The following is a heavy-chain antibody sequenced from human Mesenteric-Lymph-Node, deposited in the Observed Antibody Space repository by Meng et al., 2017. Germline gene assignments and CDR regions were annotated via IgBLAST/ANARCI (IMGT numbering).Heavy chain of an antibody. CDR2: IYYSGTV. Sequence: SETLSLTCAVSGFSISSGNWWGWIRQPPGKGLEWIGYIYYSGTVYYNPSLKSRVTMSVDTSKNQFSLKLNSVTAVDTAVYYCARRTLEYDGSGTYVHDGFDIWGQGTMVTVSS. CDR1: GFSISSGNW. CDR3: ARRTLEYDGSGTYVHDGFDI. J-gene: IGHJ3*02. V-gene: IGHV4-28*05. D-gene: IGHD3-10*01.